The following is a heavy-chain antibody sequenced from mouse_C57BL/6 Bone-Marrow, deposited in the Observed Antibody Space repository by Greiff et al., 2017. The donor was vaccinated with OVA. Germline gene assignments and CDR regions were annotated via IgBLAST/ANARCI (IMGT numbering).Heavy chain of an antibody. D-gene: IGHD2-12*01. V-gene: IGHV1-64*01. CDR2: IHPNSGST. Sequence: QVQLQQPGAELVKPGASVKLSCKTSGYTFTSYWMHWVKQRPGQGLEWIGMIHPNSGSTNYNEKFKSKATLTVDKSSSTAYMQLSSLTSEDSAVYYCARGGFYYSYDVGWYCDVWGTGTTVTVSS. CDR3: ARGGFYYSYDVGWYCDV. CDR1: GYTFTSYW. J-gene: IGHJ1*03.